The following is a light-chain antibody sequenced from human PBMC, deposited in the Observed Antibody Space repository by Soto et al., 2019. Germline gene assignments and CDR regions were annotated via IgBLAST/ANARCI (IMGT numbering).Light chain of an antibody. Sequence: DIQLTQSPSFLSASVGDRVTITCRASQGISSYLAWYQQKPGKAPKLLIYAASTLQSGVPSRFSGSGSRTEFTLTISSLQREDFATYYCQQLETFGGGTKVEIK. V-gene: IGKV1-9*01. CDR2: AAS. CDR3: QQLET. J-gene: IGKJ4*01. CDR1: QGISSY.